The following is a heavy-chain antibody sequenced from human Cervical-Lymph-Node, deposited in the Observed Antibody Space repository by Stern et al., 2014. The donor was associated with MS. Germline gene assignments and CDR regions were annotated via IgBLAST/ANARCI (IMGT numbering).Heavy chain of an antibody. CDR1: GYTFSDFD. D-gene: IGHD3-22*01. CDR2: ISPNSGDT. Sequence: VQLLESGTEVKKPGASVRVSCKASGYTFSDFDISWVRQATGQGLEWMGWISPNSGDTDYAQKFQGRLSMTRNTSVSTTYLELSSLISEDTAVYYCVREYYDSSGKDAFDIWGQGTMVTVSS. J-gene: IGHJ3*02. V-gene: IGHV1-8*01. CDR3: VREYYDSSGKDAFDI.